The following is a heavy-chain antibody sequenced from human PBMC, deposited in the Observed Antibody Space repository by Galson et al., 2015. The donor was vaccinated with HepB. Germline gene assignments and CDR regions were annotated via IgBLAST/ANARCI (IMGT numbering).Heavy chain of an antibody. CDR3: ARGGDIVVVPAAFDY. Sequence: SLRLSCAASGFTVSSNYMSWVRQAPGKGLEWVSVIYSGGSTYYADSVKGRFTISRDNAKNSLYLQMNSLRAEDTAVYYCARGGDIVVVPAAFDYWGQGTLVTVSS. D-gene: IGHD2-2*01. CDR1: GFTVSSNY. V-gene: IGHV3-53*01. CDR2: IYSGGST. J-gene: IGHJ4*02.